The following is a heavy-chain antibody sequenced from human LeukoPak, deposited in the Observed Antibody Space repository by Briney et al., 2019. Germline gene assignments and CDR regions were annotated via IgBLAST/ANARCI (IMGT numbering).Heavy chain of an antibody. D-gene: IGHD3-10*01. J-gene: IGHJ4*02. CDR3: ARDRRGSGSYYEREYFDY. CDR1: GFTFSSHG. Sequence: PGGSLRLSCAASGFTFSSHGMSWVRQAPGKGLEWVSGINWNGGSTGYADSVKGRFTISRDNAKNSLYLQMNSLRAEDTALYYCARDRRGSGSYYEREYFDYWGQGTLVTVSS. V-gene: IGHV3-20*04. CDR2: INWNGGST.